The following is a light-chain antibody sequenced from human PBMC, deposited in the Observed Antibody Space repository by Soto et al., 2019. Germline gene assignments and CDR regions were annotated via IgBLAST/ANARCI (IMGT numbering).Light chain of an antibody. CDR2: GAS. CDR1: QSVSTRY. CDR3: HQFGSSPPAFT. J-gene: IGKJ2*01. V-gene: IGKV3-20*01. Sequence: ESMLTQSPGTLSLSPGERATLSCRASQSVSTRYLAWYQQKPGQAPRLLIYGASIRATGIPDWFSGSGSGTDFTPTISRLEPEDFAVYYCHQFGSSPPAFTFGQGTELEI.